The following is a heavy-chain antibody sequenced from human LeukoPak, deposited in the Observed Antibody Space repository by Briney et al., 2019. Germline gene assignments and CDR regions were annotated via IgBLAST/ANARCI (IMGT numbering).Heavy chain of an antibody. V-gene: IGHV4-31*03. CDR3: ARVEPRPYYYDSSGSNDAFDI. CDR1: GGSISSGGYS. D-gene: IGHD3-22*01. Sequence: PSETLSLTCTVSGGSISSGGYSWSWIRQHPGKGLEWIGYIYYSGSTYYNPSLKSRVTISVGTSKNQFSLKLSSVTAADTAVYYCARVEPRPYYYDSSGSNDAFDIWGQGTMVTVSS. J-gene: IGHJ3*02. CDR2: IYYSGST.